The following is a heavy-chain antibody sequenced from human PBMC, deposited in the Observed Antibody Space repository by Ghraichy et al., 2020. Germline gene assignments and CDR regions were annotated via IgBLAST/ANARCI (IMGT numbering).Heavy chain of an antibody. J-gene: IGHJ4*02. CDR2: IYYSGST. V-gene: IGHV4-59*01. Sequence: SETLSLTCTVSGGSISSYYWSWIRQPPGKGLEWIGYIYYSGSTNYNPSLKSRVTISVDTSKNQFSLKLSSVTAADTAVYYCARGEQWLRYFDYWDQGTLVTVSS. D-gene: IGHD6-19*01. CDR1: GGSISSYY. CDR3: ARGEQWLRYFDY.